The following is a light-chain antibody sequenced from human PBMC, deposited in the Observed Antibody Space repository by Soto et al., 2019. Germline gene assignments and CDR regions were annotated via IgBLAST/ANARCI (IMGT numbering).Light chain of an antibody. J-gene: IGKJ5*01. CDR2: TAS. CDR3: QHRDSYPIT. CDR1: QGISSY. V-gene: IGKV1-9*01. Sequence: DIQLTQSPSFLSASVGDGITITCRASQGISSYLAWYQQKPGKAPKLLIHTASTLQSGVPSRFSGSGAGTEITRTISRLQPEDFANYYCQHRDSYPITFGQVTRLEMK.